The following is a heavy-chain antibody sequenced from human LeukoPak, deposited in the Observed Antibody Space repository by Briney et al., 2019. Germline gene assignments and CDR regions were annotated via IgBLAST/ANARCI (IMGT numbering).Heavy chain of an antibody. CDR2: IYHSGST. Sequence: SETLSLTCNVSAYSITNGYYWGWIRQAPGKGLEWIGSIYHSGSTYYNPSLKSRVTISVDTSKNQFSLKLSSVTAADTAVYYCARDETYTSGWQPNHYYYYMDVWGKGTTVTVSS. CDR3: ARDETYTSGWQPNHYYYYMDV. D-gene: IGHD6-19*01. V-gene: IGHV4-38-2*02. J-gene: IGHJ6*03. CDR1: AYSITNGYY.